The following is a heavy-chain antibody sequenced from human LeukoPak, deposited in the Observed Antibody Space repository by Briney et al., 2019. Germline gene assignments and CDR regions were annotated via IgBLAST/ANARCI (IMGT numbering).Heavy chain of an antibody. D-gene: IGHD2-21*01. CDR3: ARMLFYAFDI. CDR1: GFTISANF. Sequence: GGSLRLSCAASGFTISANFMSWVRQAPGKGLEWVSAISGSGGSTYYADSVKGRFTISRDNAKNSLYLQMNSLRVEDTALYYCARMLFYAFDIWGQGTMVTVSS. CDR2: ISGSGGST. J-gene: IGHJ3*02. V-gene: IGHV3-23*01.